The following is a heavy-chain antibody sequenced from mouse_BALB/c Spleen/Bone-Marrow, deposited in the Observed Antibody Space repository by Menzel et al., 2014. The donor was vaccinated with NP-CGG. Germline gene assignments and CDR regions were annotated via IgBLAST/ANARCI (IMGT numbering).Heavy chain of an antibody. CDR2: SRNKANDYTK. Sequence: EVKLVESGGGLVQPGGSLRLSCATSGFTFSDFYMEWVRQPPGKRLEWIAASRNKANDYTKEYSESVRGRFIVSRDTSQSILYLQMNALRSDNTSIYYCARDRYDEGDWYFDVWGPETTVTVSS. CDR3: ARDRYDEGDWYFDV. J-gene: IGHJ1*01. V-gene: IGHV7-1*02. CDR1: GFTFSDFY. D-gene: IGHD2-14*01.